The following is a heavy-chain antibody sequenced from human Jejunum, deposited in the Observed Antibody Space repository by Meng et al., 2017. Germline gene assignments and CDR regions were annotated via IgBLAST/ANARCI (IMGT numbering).Heavy chain of an antibody. J-gene: IGHJ2*01. Sequence: QVQLQESGPGLVKPSETLSLTCTVSGCSISSSSLYWVWIRQPPGMGLEWIGSIDYTEYTHFNASLKSRVTMSIDTSRKQISLMLSSVTAADTAVYYCARGPYTHGHFWYFDLWGRGTLVTVSS. D-gene: IGHD5-18*01. CDR1: GCSISSSSLY. CDR3: ARGPYTHGHFWYFDL. V-gene: IGHV4-39*01. CDR2: IDYTEYT.